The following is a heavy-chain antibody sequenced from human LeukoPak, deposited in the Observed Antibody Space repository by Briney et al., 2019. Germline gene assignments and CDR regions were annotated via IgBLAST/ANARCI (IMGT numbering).Heavy chain of an antibody. D-gene: IGHD5-18*01. CDR3: AKDREHSYGYYFDY. Sequence: GGSLRLSCVASGFTVSSNYMTWVRQAPGKGLERVSVIYSGGSTFYADSVKGRFTISRDNSKNTLYLQMNSLRAEDTAVYYCAKDREHSYGYYFDYWGQGTLVTVSS. J-gene: IGHJ4*02. CDR1: GFTVSSNY. V-gene: IGHV3-53*01. CDR2: IYSGGST.